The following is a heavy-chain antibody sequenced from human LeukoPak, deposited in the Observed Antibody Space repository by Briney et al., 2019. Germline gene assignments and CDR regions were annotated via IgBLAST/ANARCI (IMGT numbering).Heavy chain of an antibody. V-gene: IGHV4-34*01. CDR1: GGSFSGYY. Sequence: SETLSLTCAVYGGSFSGYYWSWIRLPPGKGLEWIGEINHSGSTNYNPSLKSRVTISVDTSKNQFSLKLSSVTAADTAVYYCASDSSGWSDAFDIWGQGTMVTVSS. CDR3: ASDSSGWSDAFDI. D-gene: IGHD6-19*01. CDR2: INHSGST. J-gene: IGHJ3*02.